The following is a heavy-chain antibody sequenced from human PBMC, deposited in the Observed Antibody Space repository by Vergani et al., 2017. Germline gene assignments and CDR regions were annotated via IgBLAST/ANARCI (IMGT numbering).Heavy chain of an antibody. D-gene: IGHD4-17*01. CDR2: MNPNSGNT. CDR3: ARAYGDYAWDYYYYMDV. CDR1: GYTFTSYD. J-gene: IGHJ6*03. Sequence: QVQLVQSGAEVKKPGASVKVSCKASGYTFTSYDINWVRQATGQGLEWMGWMNPNSGNTGYAQKFQGRVTMTRNTSISTAYMELSSLRSEDTAVYYCARAYGDYAWDYYYYMDVWGKGNTVTVSS. V-gene: IGHV1-8*01.